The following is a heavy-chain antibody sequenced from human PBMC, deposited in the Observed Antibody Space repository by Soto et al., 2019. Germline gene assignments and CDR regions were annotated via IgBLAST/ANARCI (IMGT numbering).Heavy chain of an antibody. V-gene: IGHV1-8*01. J-gene: IGHJ1*01. CDR1: GYTFTSYD. CDR3: AGYVGSCN. D-gene: IGHD3-10*01. CDR2: MNPNSGNT. Sequence: QVQLVQSGAEVKKPGASVTVSCKASGYTFTSYDINWVRQATGQGLEWVGWMNPNSGNTRYPQKFQGRATTTRNTSRSTAYMAVSSLRLENTAVYSCAGYVGSCNWGQGTMVTFSS.